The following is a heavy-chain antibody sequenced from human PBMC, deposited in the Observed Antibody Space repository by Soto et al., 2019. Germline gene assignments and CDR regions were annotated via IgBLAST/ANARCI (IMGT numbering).Heavy chain of an antibody. CDR1: GDSIISSY. V-gene: IGHV4-59*01. CDR3: ARGVLEWLLRDSYYYYMDV. CDR2: IDDTGST. Sequence: PSETLSLTCTVSGDSIISSYWNWIRQATGKGLEWIGYIDDTGSTNYNPSLKSRVTLSVDPSNNQYSLKLSSVTAADTAVYYCARGVLEWLLRDSYYYYMDVWGKGTTVTVSS. D-gene: IGHD3-3*01. J-gene: IGHJ6*03.